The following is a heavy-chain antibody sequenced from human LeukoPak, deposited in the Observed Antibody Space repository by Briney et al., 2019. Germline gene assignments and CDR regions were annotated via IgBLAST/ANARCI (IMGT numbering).Heavy chain of an antibody. V-gene: IGHV3-15*01. J-gene: IGHJ4*02. Sequence: GGSLRLSCAASGFTFINAWMAWVRQAPGKGLEWVGRIKAKAHGGTIEYAAPVKGRFTISRDDSKNTLYLQMNSLKTEDTAVYYCTTYGSGSYYGYWGQGTLVTVSS. CDR3: TTYGSGSYYGY. CDR2: IKAKAHGGTI. CDR1: GFTFINAW. D-gene: IGHD3-10*01.